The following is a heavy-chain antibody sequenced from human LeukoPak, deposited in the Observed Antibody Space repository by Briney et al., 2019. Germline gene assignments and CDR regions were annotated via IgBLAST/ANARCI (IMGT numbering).Heavy chain of an antibody. CDR2: IYYSGST. CDR3: ARYGFYHFDY. D-gene: IGHD2-8*01. V-gene: IGHV4-59*01. Sequence: SETLSLTCTVSGGSISNYYWSWIRQPPGKGPEWIGYIYYSGSTNYNPSLKSRVTISVDTSKNQFSLKLSSVTAADTAVYYCARYGFYHFDYWGQGTLVTVSS. J-gene: IGHJ4*02. CDR1: GGSISNYY.